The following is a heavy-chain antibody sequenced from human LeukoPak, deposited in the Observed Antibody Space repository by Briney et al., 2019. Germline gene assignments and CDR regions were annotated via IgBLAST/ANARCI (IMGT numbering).Heavy chain of an antibody. J-gene: IGHJ5*02. D-gene: IGHD3-10*01. CDR3: GADLTMVRGVPRWFDP. CDR2: IVVGSGNT. CDR1: GFTFTSSA. V-gene: IGHV1-58*02. Sequence: GASVKVSCKASGFTFTSSAMQWVRQARGQRLEWIGWIVVGSGNTNYAQKFQERVTITRDMSTSTTYMELSSLRSEDTAVYYCGADLTMVRGVPRWFDPWDRGTLVTVSS.